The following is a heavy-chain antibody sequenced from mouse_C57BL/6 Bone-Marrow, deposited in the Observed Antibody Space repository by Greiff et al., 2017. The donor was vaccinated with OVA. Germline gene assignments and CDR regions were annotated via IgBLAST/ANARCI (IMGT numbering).Heavy chain of an antibody. J-gene: IGHJ3*01. D-gene: IGHD1-1*01. V-gene: IGHV5-4*01. CDR3: ARDIYYYGSSTMGFAY. Sequence: EVKLMESGGGLVKPGGSLKLSCAASGFTFSSYAMSWVRQTPEKRLEWVATISDGGSYTYYPDNVKGRFTISRDNAKNNLYLQMSHLKSEDTAMYYCARDIYYYGSSTMGFAYWGQGTLVTVSA. CDR2: ISDGGSYT. CDR1: GFTFSSYA.